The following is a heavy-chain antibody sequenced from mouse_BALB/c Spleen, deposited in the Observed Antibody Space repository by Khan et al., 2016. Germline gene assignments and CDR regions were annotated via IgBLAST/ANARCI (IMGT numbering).Heavy chain of an antibody. CDR1: GFTFSDYY. V-gene: IGHV5-4*02. D-gene: IGHD1-1*02. Sequence: VGLVESGGGLVKPGGSLKLSCAASGFTFSDYYMYWVRQTPEKRLEWVATISDGGAYTYYPDSVKGRFTFARDNAKNDLKLEMSRPEAEDTAMYYSARTYGSYGYFDVWGAGTTVTVSS. CDR2: ISDGGAYT. CDR3: ARTYGSYGYFDV. J-gene: IGHJ1*01.